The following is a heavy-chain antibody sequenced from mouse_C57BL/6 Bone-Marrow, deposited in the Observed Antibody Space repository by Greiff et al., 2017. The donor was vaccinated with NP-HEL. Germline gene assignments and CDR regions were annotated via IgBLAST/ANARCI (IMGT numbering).Heavy chain of an antibody. Sequence: EVQRVESEGGLVQPGSSMKLSCTASGFTFSDYYMAWVRQVPEKGLEWVANINYDGSSTYYLDSLKSRFIISRDNAKNILYLQMSSLKSEDTATYYCARDVTTVGYFDYWGQGTTLTVSS. CDR3: ARDVTTVGYFDY. V-gene: IGHV5-16*01. CDR1: GFTFSDYY. J-gene: IGHJ2*01. CDR2: INYDGSST. D-gene: IGHD1-1*01.